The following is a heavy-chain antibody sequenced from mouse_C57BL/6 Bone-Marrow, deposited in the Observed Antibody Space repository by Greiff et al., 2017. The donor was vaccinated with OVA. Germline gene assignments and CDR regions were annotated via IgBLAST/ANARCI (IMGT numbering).Heavy chain of an antibody. D-gene: IGHD2-4*01. CDR1: GFTFSSYG. CDR3: AIHPYYDYDGAWFAY. V-gene: IGHV5-6*01. Sequence: EVKLVESGGDLVKPGGSLKLSCAASGFTFSSYGMSWVRQTPDKRLEWVATISSGGSYTYYPDSVKGRFTISRDNAKNTLYLQMSSLKSEDTAMYYCAIHPYYDYDGAWFAYWGQGTLVTVSA. J-gene: IGHJ3*01. CDR2: ISSGGSYT.